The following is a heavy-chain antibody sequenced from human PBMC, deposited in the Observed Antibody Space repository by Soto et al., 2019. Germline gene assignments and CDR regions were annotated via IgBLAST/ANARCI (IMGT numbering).Heavy chain of an antibody. Sequence: PGGSLRLSCAASRFTFSSSGMNWVRQAPGKGLEWVSYISHISTTIYYADSVKGRFTISRDNAKNALYLQMNGLRDDDTAVYYCARESWSASGPALDSWGPGTLVTVSS. CDR1: RFTFSSSG. J-gene: IGHJ5*01. CDR2: ISHISTTI. D-gene: IGHD3-3*01. CDR3: ARESWSASGPALDS. V-gene: IGHV3-48*02.